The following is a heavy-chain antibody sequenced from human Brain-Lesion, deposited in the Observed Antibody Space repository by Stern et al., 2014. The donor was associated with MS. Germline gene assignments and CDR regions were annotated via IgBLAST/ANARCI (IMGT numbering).Heavy chain of an antibody. CDR2: IKEDGTEK. Sequence: QLVQSGGGLVQPGGSLTISCTAAGFTFGNYWMTWVRQAPGKGLARVANIKEDGTEKNYVDSVKGRFTISRDNARNSLYLQMNSLRVEDTALYYWARVYNTIYGIVTQRGSGMDVWGQGTTVIVSS. J-gene: IGHJ6*02. CDR3: ARVYNTIYGIVTQRGSGMDV. CDR1: GFTFGNYW. D-gene: IGHD3-3*01. V-gene: IGHV3-7*01.